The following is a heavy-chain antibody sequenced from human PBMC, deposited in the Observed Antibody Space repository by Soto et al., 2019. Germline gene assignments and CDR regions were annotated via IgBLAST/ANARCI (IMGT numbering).Heavy chain of an antibody. CDR2: IYHTGAA. V-gene: IGHV4-30-2*01. CDR3: VRASYILPFDP. J-gene: IGHJ5*02. CDR1: GGSIDSGGYS. Sequence: QLQLQESGSGLVKPSQTLSLTCAVSGGSIDSGGYSCNWIRQPPGKGLEWIGYIYHTGAAHYNASLEGRVSLSVDMSKNQFSLQMTSVTAADTAVYYCVRASYILPFDPWGQGIFVTVYS. D-gene: IGHD2-21*01.